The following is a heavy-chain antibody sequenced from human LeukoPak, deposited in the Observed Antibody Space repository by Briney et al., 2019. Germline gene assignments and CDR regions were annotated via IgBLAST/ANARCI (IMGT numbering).Heavy chain of an antibody. CDR2: ISSSGGPI. CDR3: ARGFRDTAMFLDY. D-gene: IGHD5-18*01. CDR1: GITFSSYE. J-gene: IGHJ4*02. V-gene: IGHV3-48*03. Sequence: SGGSLRLSCVASGITFSSYEMNWVRQAPGKGLEWISCISSSGGPIYYADSVKGRFTISRDNAKNSLYLQMNSLRAEDTAVYYCARGFRDTAMFLDYRGQGTLVTVSS.